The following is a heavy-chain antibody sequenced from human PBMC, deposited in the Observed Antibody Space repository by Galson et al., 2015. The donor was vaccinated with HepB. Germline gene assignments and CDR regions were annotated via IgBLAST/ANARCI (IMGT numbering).Heavy chain of an antibody. V-gene: IGHV1-2*02. Sequence: SVKVSCKASGYTFTGYYMHWVRQAPGQGLEWMGWINPNSGGTNYAQKFQGRVTMTRDTSISTAYMELSRLRSDDTAVYYCARDYCSSTSCFDYWGQGTLVTVSS. CDR2: INPNSGGT. J-gene: IGHJ4*02. CDR1: GYTFTGYY. D-gene: IGHD2-2*01. CDR3: ARDYCSSTSCFDY.